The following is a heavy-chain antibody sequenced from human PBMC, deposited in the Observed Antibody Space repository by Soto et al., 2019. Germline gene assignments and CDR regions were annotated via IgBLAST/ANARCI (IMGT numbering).Heavy chain of an antibody. D-gene: IGHD2-8*01. CDR1: GFTFSSYG. J-gene: IGHJ3*02. CDR2: ISYDGSNK. V-gene: IGHV3-30*18. CDR3: AKDLPPYMDRMAFDAFDI. Sequence: GGSLRLSCAASGFTFSSYGMHWVRQAPGKGLEWVAVISYDGSNKYYADSVKGRFTISRDNSKNTLYLQMNSLRAEDTAVYYCAKDLPPYMDRMAFDAFDIWGQGTMVTVSS.